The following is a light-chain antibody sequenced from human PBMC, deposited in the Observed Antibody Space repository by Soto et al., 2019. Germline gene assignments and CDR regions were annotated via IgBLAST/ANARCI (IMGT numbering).Light chain of an antibody. V-gene: IGKV3-11*01. CDR1: QSVSSY. J-gene: IGKJ4*01. Sequence: EIVLTQSPATLSLSPGERATLSCRASQSVSSYLACYQQKPGQAPRLLIYDASNRATGIPARFSGGGSGTDFTLTISRLEPEDFAVYYCQQFSSYPLTFGGGTKVDIK. CDR2: DAS. CDR3: QQFSSYPLT.